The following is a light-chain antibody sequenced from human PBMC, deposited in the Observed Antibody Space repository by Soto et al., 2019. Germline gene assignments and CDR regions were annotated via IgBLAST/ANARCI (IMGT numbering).Light chain of an antibody. CDR3: QQRANWPPGFT. J-gene: IGKJ3*01. CDR2: DAS. Sequence: EIVLTQSPAALSLSPGERATLSCRASRSVSNYLAWYQQKPSQAPRLLIYDASNRATGIPARFSGSGSGTDFTLTISSLEPDDFAIYYCQQRANWPPGFTFGPGTKVDIK. CDR1: RSVSNY. V-gene: IGKV3-11*01.